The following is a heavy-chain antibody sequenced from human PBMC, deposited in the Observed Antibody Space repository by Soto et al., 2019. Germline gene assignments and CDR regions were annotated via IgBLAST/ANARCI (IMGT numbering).Heavy chain of an antibody. V-gene: IGHV4-39*01. CDR1: GGSISSSSYY. J-gene: IGHJ3*02. CDR2: IYYSGST. CDR3: ARPSSGWYGDAFDI. D-gene: IGHD6-19*01. Sequence: QLQLQESGPGLVKPSETLSLTCTVSGGSISSSSYYWGWIRQPPGKGLEWIGSIYYSGSTYYNPSLKSRVTISVDTSKNQFSLKLSSVTAADTAVYYCARPSSGWYGDAFDIWGQGTMVTVSS.